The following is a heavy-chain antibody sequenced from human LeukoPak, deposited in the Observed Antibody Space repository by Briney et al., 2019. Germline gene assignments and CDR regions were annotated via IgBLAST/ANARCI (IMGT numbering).Heavy chain of an antibody. CDR2: IRHDGSDV. CDR1: GFNFDNYY. V-gene: IGHV3-7*04. D-gene: IGHD3-10*01. CDR3: VRDGSGSDFSLDY. Sequence: GGSLRLSCVGSGFNFDNYYMSWVRQAPGKGLEWVADIRHDGSDVYNVDSVRGRFTISRDNAKNSVFLQMNSLKDEDTAVHYCVRDGSGSDFSLDYWGQGTLVTVSS. J-gene: IGHJ4*02.